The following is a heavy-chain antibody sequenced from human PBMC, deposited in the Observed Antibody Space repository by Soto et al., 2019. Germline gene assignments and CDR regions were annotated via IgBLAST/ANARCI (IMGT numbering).Heavy chain of an antibody. V-gene: IGHV1-18*01. CDR2: ISAYNGNT. CDR1: GYTFTSYG. J-gene: IGHJ4*02. D-gene: IGHD2-2*01. CDR3: ARDRERGIVLVPAAMVY. Sequence: QVQLVQSGAEVKKPGASVKVSCKASGYTFTSYGISWVRQAPGQGLEWMGWISAYNGNTNYAQKLQGRVTMTTDTSTSTAYMELRSLRSDDTAVYYCARDRERGIVLVPAAMVYWGQGTLVTVSS.